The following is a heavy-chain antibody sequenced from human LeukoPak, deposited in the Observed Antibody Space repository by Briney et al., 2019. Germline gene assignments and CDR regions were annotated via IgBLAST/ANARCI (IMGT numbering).Heavy chain of an antibody. Sequence: GGSLRLSCAASGFTFSSYGMNWVRQAPGKGLEWVSYIRSSGSTIYYADSVKGRFTISRDNSKNTLYLQMNSLRAEDTAVYYCARDRLRYCSSTSCSTLDYWGQGTLVTVSS. CDR3: ARDRLRYCSSTSCSTLDY. CDR1: GFTFSSYG. D-gene: IGHD2-2*01. V-gene: IGHV3-48*01. J-gene: IGHJ4*02. CDR2: IRSSGSTI.